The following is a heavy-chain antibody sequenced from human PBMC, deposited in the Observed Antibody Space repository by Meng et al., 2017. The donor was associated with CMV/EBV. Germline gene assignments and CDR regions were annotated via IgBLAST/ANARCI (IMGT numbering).Heavy chain of an antibody. CDR3: VRVLGDFWGGVGTQDYYYHNMDV. J-gene: IGHJ6*02. CDR2: IVPFFPTT. Sequence: SVKVSCKSSGGSFSRYAFSWVRQAPGQGLEWVGGIVPFFPTTNYAQKFQGRITMTADESTTTAHMELRSLRSEDTAVYYCVRVLGDFWGGVGTQDYYYHNMDVWGPGTTVTVSS. D-gene: IGHD3-3*01. V-gene: IGHV1-69*13. CDR1: GGSFSRYA.